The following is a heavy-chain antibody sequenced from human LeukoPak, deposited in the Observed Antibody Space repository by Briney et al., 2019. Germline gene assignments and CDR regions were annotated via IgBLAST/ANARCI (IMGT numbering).Heavy chain of an antibody. CDR2: IYYSGST. Sequence: TSETLSLTCTVSGGSISSYYWSWIRQPPGKGLEWIGDIYYSGSTNYNPSLKSRVTISVDTSKNQFSLKLSSVTAADTAVYYCARRGRYCSGGSCHFDYWGQGTLVTVSS. V-gene: IGHV4-59*08. CDR3: ARRGRYCSGGSCHFDY. J-gene: IGHJ4*02. D-gene: IGHD2-15*01. CDR1: GGSISSYY.